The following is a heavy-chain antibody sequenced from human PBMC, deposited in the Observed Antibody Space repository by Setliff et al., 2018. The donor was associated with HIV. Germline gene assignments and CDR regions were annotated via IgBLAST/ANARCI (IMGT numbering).Heavy chain of an antibody. V-gene: IGHV1-69*01. D-gene: IGHD5-12*01. CDR2: IIPIFGTA. CDR1: GDTFTRYA. Sequence: KVSCKASGDTFTRYAISWVRQAPGQGLEWMGGIIPIFGTANYAQKFQGRVTITADESTSTAYMELSSLTSEDTAVYYCARDGGYSVHQWFGDAFDIWGQGTMVT. CDR3: ARDGGYSVHQWFGDAFDI. J-gene: IGHJ3*02.